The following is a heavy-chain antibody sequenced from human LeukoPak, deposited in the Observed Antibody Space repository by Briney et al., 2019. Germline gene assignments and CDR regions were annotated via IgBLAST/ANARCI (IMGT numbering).Heavy chain of an antibody. Sequence: ASVKVSCKASGYTFTGYYMHWVRQAPGQGPEWMGWINPNSGGTNYAQKFQGRVTMTRDTSISTAYMELSRLRSDDTAVYYCARPGYCSSTSCYSLDPWGQGTLVTVSS. CDR2: INPNSGGT. V-gene: IGHV1-2*02. D-gene: IGHD2-2*01. CDR3: ARPGYCSSTSCYSLDP. J-gene: IGHJ5*02. CDR1: GYTFTGYY.